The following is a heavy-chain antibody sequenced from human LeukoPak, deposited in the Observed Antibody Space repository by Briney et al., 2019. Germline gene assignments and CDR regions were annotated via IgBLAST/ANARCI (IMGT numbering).Heavy chain of an antibody. D-gene: IGHD1-26*01. CDR2: IILIFGTA. Sequence: GASVKVSCKASGGTFSSYAISWVRQAPGQGLEWMGGIILIFGTANYAQKFQGRVTITADESTSTAYMELSSLRSEDTAVYYCARDSRVGSRSFDIWGQGTMVTVSS. V-gene: IGHV1-69*13. CDR3: ARDSRVGSRSFDI. J-gene: IGHJ3*02. CDR1: GGTFSSYA.